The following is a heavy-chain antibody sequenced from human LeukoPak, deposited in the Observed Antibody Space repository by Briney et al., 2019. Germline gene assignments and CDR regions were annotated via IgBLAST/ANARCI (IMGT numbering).Heavy chain of an antibody. CDR2: IKSDGSGT. V-gene: IGHV3-74*01. CDR3: ARGSDSSGWYSSFDY. CDR1: GXTFSSYW. D-gene: IGHD6-19*01. Sequence: QPGGSLRLSWAASGXTFSSYWVHWVRQAPGKGRVWVSRIKSDGSGTSYADSVKGRFTISRDNAKNTLYLQMNSLRAEDTAVYYCARGSDSSGWYSSFDYWGQGTLVTVSS. J-gene: IGHJ4*02.